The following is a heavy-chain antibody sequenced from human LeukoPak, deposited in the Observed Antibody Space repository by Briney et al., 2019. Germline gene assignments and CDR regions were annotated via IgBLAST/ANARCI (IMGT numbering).Heavy chain of an antibody. V-gene: IGHV1-18*01. D-gene: IGHD6-6*01. CDR1: GYTFTSYG. CDR2: ISADNGNT. J-gene: IGHJ5*02. CDR3: ARGPKGAYSSSSDNRFDP. Sequence: ASLKVSCKASGYTFTSYGISWVRQAPGQGLEWMGRISADNGNTNYAQKLQSRVTMTTDTSTSTAYMELRSLRSDDTAVYYCARGPKGAYSSSSDNRFDPWGQGTLVTVSS.